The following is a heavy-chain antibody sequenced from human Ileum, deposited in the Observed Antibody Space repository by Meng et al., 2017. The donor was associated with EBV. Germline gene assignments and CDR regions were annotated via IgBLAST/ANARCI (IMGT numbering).Heavy chain of an antibody. CDR1: GYTFTRYP. V-gene: IGHV1-3*04. J-gene: IGHJ4*02. D-gene: IGHD3/OR15-3a*01. CDR2: INTDNGET. CDR3: ASRPGFNIGPFDF. Sequence: QVQLLHSGAEVKKPGASVKLSCKASGYTFTRYPIHWVRQAPGQRPEWMGWINTDNGETEFSQKFQGRVTITRDTSATTAYMELISLRSEDTAVYYCASRPGFNIGPFDFWGQGTLVTVSS.